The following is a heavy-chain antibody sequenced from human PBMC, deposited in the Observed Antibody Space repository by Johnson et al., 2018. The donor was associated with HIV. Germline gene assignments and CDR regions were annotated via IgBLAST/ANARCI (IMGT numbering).Heavy chain of an antibody. CDR3: TSEGAFYDAFDI. CDR2: IKSKTDGGTT. V-gene: IGHV3-15*01. J-gene: IGHJ3*02. Sequence: VQLVESGGGLVQRGGSLRLSCVAFRFTFSNYAMSWVRQAPGKGLEWVGRIKSKTDGGTTDYAAPVKGRFTISRDDSKDPLYLQINSLKTEDTAVYYCTSEGAFYDAFDIWGQGAMVTVSS. CDR1: RFTFSNYA. D-gene: IGHD3-16*01.